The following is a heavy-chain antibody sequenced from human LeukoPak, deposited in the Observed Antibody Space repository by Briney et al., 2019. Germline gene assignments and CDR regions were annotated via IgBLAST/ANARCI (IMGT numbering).Heavy chain of an antibody. V-gene: IGHV4-59*08. Sequence: PSETLSLTCIVSHGSISGYYWSWVRQPPGKGLEWIGHIYYSGSTEYSPSLKSRVTISVDTSENQVSLKVTSVTAADTAVYYCARLQNRGFDYGYDGTFDVWGQGIMVTVSS. CDR3: ARLQNRGFDYGYDGTFDV. CDR1: HGSISGYY. J-gene: IGHJ3*01. D-gene: IGHD5-18*01. CDR2: IYYSGST.